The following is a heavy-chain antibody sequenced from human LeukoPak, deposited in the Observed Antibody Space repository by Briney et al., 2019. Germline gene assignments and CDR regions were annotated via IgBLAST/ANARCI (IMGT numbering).Heavy chain of an antibody. Sequence: PSETLSLTCSVSGGSVNTYYWSWIRQPPGQGLEWIGYVYYTGSTNYNPSLKSRVTIFEDKSKNQFSLRLSSVTVADTAVYYCARHFAYSSSSYFDYWGQGNLVTVSS. CDR1: GGSVNTYY. J-gene: IGHJ4*02. CDR3: ARHFAYSSSSYFDY. CDR2: VYYTGST. D-gene: IGHD6-6*01. V-gene: IGHV4-59*08.